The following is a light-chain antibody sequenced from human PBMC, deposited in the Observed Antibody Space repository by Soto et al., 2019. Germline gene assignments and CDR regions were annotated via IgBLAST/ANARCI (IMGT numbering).Light chain of an antibody. CDR2: GAS. V-gene: IGKV3-15*01. CDR3: QQYNYWPIT. Sequence: EIVMTQSAATLSVSPGERATLSCRASQSVADNLAWFQQKPGQGPRLLIYGASTRATGIPARFSGSGSETDFTLTISSLRSEDSAVYYCQQYNYWPITFGQGTRLEI. J-gene: IGKJ5*01. CDR1: QSVADN.